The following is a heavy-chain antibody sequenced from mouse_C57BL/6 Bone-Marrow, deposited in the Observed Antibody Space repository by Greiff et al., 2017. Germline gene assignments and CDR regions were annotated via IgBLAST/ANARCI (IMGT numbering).Heavy chain of an antibody. CDR3: ASVNYGNYPYAMDY. D-gene: IGHD2-1*01. J-gene: IGHJ4*01. V-gene: IGHV1-64*01. CDR1: GYTFTSYW. Sequence: VQLQQPGAELVKPGASVKLSCKASGYTFTSYWMHWVKQRPGQGFEWIGMIHPNSGSTNYNEKFKSKATLTVDKSSSTAYMQLSSLTSTDAAVYDYASVNYGNYPYAMDYWGQGTSVTVSS. CDR2: IHPNSGST.